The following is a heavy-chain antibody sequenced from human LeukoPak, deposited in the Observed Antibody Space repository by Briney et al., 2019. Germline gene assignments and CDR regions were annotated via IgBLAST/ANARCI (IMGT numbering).Heavy chain of an antibody. V-gene: IGHV4-31*03. CDR3: ARVESIDSSSWSKNWFDP. D-gene: IGHD6-13*01. CDR2: IYYSGST. Sequence: SETLSLTCTVSGGSISSGGYYWSWIRQHPGKGLEWIGYIYYSGSTYYNPSLKSRVTISVDTSKNQFSLKLSSVTAADTAVYYCARVESIDSSSWSKNWFDPWGQGTLVTVSS. J-gene: IGHJ5*02. CDR1: GGSISSGGYY.